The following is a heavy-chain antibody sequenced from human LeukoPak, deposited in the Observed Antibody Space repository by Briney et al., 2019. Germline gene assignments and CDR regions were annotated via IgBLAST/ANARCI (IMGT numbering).Heavy chain of an antibody. CDR2: IYVSGST. CDR1: GGSISSGSYY. Sequence: PSETLSLTCTVSGGSISSGSYYWSWIRQPAGKGLEWIGRIYVSGSTNYNPSLKSRVTISVDTSKNQFSLKLSSVTAADTAVYYCARIGVVVMVDNWFDPWGQGTLVTVSS. V-gene: IGHV4-61*02. D-gene: IGHD2-8*01. J-gene: IGHJ5*02. CDR3: ARIGVVVMVDNWFDP.